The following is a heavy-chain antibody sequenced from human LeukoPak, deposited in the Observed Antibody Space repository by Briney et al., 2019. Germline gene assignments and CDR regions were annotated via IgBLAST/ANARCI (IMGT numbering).Heavy chain of an antibody. D-gene: IGHD2/OR15-2a*01. CDR2: ITWDGGST. V-gene: IGHV3-43D*03. Sequence: GGSLRLSCVASGFTFSSYWMHWVRQASGKGLEWVSHITWDGGSTHYADSVEGRFTISRDNRENSLYLQMNSLRPEDTALYYCAKDRAARGRGNYFYMDVWGKGTTVTVSS. CDR1: GFTFSSYW. J-gene: IGHJ6*03. CDR3: AKDRAARGRGNYFYMDV.